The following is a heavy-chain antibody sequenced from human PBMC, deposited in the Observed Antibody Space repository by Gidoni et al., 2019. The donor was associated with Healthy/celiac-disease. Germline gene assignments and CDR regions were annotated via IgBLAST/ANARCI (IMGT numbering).Heavy chain of an antibody. CDR2: INAGNGNT. J-gene: IGHJ3*02. CDR1: GYTFTSYA. D-gene: IGHD3-22*01. CDR3: AREYYYDSSGYSPTQDAFDI. V-gene: IGHV1-3*05. Sequence: QVQLVQSGAEEKKPGASVKVSCTASGYTFTSYALLWVRQAPGQRLEWMGWINAGNGNTKYSQKFQGRVTITRDTSASTAYMELSSLRSEDTAVYYCAREYYYDSSGYSPTQDAFDIWGQGTMVTVSS.